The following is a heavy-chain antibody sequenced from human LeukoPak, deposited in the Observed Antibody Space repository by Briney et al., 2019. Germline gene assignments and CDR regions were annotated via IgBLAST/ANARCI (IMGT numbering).Heavy chain of an antibody. D-gene: IGHD3-10*01. CDR2: IKSKTDGGTT. CDR3: TTDLFEYYYGSGSYYSDCG. V-gene: IGHV3-15*01. Sequence: NPGGSLRLSCAASGFTFSNAWMSWVRQAPGKGLEWVGRIKSKTDGGTTDYAAPVKGRFTISRDDSKNTLYLQMNSLKTEDTAVYYCTTDLFEYYYGSGSYYSDCGWGQGTLVTVSS. CDR1: GFTFSNAW. J-gene: IGHJ4*02.